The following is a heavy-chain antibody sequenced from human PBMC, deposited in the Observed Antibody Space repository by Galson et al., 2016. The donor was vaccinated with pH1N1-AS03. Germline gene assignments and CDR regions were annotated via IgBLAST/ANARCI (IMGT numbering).Heavy chain of an antibody. J-gene: IGHJ6*02. CDR2: VFYTGAT. CDR1: RGSVNTDDYF. D-gene: IGHD1-1*01. V-gene: IGHV4-61*08. Sequence: LSLTCTVSRGSVNTDDYFWTWIRQPPGKGLDWIGHVFYTGATNYNPSVKGRVTITIDTSNNKFSLRLNSVSASDTAVYYCARDTSGLDVWGQGTTVTVS. CDR3: ARDTSGLDV.